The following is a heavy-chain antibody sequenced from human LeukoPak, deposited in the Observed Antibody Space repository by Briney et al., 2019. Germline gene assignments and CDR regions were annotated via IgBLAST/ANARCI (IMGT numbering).Heavy chain of an antibody. CDR3: ARAGLEYSSSSVRFDY. D-gene: IGHD6-6*01. Sequence: GASVKVSCKASGYTFTGYYMHWVRQAPGQGLEWMGWINPNSGGTNYAQKFQGRVTMTRDTSISTAYMELSRLRSDDTAVYYCARAGLEYSSSSVRFDYWGQGTLVTVSS. V-gene: IGHV1-2*02. CDR2: INPNSGGT. J-gene: IGHJ4*02. CDR1: GYTFTGYY.